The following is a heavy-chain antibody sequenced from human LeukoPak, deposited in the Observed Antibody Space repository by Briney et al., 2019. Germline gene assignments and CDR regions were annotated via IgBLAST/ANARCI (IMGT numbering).Heavy chain of an antibody. J-gene: IGHJ6*04. Sequence: SETLSLTCTVSGGSISSSSYYWGWIRQPPGKGLEWIGSIYYSGSTYYNPSLKSRVTISVDTSKNQFSLKLSSVTAADTAVYYCARVGGDYGMDVWGKGTTVTVSS. CDR2: IYYSGST. CDR1: GGSISSSSYY. D-gene: IGHD3-16*01. CDR3: ARVGGDYGMDV. V-gene: IGHV4-39*07.